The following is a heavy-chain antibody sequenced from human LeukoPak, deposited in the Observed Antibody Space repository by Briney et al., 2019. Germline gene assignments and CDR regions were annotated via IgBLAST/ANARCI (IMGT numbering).Heavy chain of an antibody. CDR1: GYTFTGYY. D-gene: IGHD4-17*01. CDR2: INPNSGGT. J-gene: IGHJ4*02. Sequence: GASVKVSCKASGYTFTGYYMHWVRQAPGQGLEWMGWINPNSGGTNYAQKFQGRVTMTRDTSISTAYMELSRLRSDDTAVYYCARDPPDYGAPAYLDYWGQGTLVTVSS. CDR3: ARDPPDYGAPAYLDY. V-gene: IGHV1-2*02.